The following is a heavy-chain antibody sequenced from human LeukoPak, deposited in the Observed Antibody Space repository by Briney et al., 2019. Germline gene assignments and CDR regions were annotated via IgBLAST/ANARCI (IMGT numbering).Heavy chain of an antibody. CDR2: IKQDGSEK. CDR3: ARADGTGGPYDY. CDR1: GFTFSSYW. D-gene: IGHD3/OR15-3a*01. V-gene: IGHV3-7*03. Sequence: PGGSLRLSCAASGFTFSSYWMSWVRQAPGKGLEWVANIKQDGSEKYYVDSVKGRFTISRDNSKNTLFLQMNSLRAEDTAVYYCARADGTGGPYDYWGQGTLVTVSS. J-gene: IGHJ4*02.